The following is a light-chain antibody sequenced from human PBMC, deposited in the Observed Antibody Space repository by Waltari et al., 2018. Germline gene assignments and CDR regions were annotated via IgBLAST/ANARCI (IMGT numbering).Light chain of an antibody. CDR3: QQRNNWPPIFT. V-gene: IGKV3-11*01. CDR1: QRVSSY. CDR2: DVS. J-gene: IGKJ3*01. Sequence: EIVLTQSPATLSLSPGERATLSCRASQRVSSYLAWYQQKPGQAPRLLIYDVSKRATGIPARFSGSWSGTDCTLTISSLEPEDFAVYYCQQRNNWPPIFTFGPGTKVDIK.